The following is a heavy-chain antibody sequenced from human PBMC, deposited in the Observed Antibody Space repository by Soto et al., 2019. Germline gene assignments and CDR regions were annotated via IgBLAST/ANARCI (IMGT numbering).Heavy chain of an antibody. J-gene: IGHJ6*02. CDR2: IIPIFGTP. D-gene: IGHD3-9*01. V-gene: IGHV1-69*13. CDR1: GYTFTSYG. Sequence: SVKVSCKASGYTFTSYGISWVRQAXXQXXXXXXGIIPIFGTPNYAQKFQGRVTITADESTSTAYMELSSLRSEDTAVYYCARAPFDSILTGPNLYYYYGMDVWGQGTTVTVSS. CDR3: ARAPFDSILTGPNLYYYYGMDV.